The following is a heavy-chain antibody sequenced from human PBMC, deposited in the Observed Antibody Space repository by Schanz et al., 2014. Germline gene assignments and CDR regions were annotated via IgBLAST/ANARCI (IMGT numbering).Heavy chain of an antibody. V-gene: IGHV3-30*04. J-gene: IGHJ6*02. D-gene: IGHD4-17*01. CDR3: AKDRGGDYEVSYYYGMDV. Sequence: QVQLVESGGGVVQPGRSVRLSCAASGFTFSRYAMHWVRQAPGKGLEWVAVISYDGSDKFYADSVKGRFTISRDNSNNTLSLQMNSLRNEDTAVYYCAKDRGGDYEVSYYYGMDVWGQGTTVTVSS. CDR2: ISYDGSDK. CDR1: GFTFSRYA.